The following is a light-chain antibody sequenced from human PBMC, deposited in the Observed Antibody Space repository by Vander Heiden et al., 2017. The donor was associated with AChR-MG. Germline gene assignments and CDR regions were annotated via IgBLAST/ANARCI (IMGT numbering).Light chain of an antibody. CDR3: SSYAGSNTRVV. V-gene: IGLV2-8*01. Sequence: SALTHPPAASGPRGRAVTISCTGSNSDVGAYNYVSWFQQRPGKAPTLMIYEVNKRPSGVPDRFSGSKSGNTASLPVSGLQADDEADYYCSSYAGSNTRVVFGGGTRLTVL. CDR1: NSDVGAYNY. CDR2: EVN. J-gene: IGLJ2*01.